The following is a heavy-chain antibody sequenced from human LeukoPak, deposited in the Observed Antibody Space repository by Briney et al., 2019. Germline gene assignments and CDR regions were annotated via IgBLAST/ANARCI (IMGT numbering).Heavy chain of an antibody. CDR3: ARGVLAAAGTDVFDI. J-gene: IGHJ3*02. D-gene: IGHD6-13*01. V-gene: IGHV4-31*03. CDR1: GGSISSGGYY. CDR2: IYYSGST. Sequence: SETLSLTCTVSGGSISSGGYYWSWNRQHPGMGLEWIGYIYYSGSTYYNPSLKRRVTISVDTSKNQCSLKLSSVTAAGTAVYYCARGVLAAAGTDVFDIGGRGTMVTVSS.